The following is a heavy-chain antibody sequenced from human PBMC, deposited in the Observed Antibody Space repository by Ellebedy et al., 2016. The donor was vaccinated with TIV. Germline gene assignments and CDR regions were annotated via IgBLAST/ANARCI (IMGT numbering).Heavy chain of an antibody. CDR2: IYYSGST. CDR1: GGSISSGGYY. D-gene: IGHD4-17*01. Sequence: SETLSLTCTVSGGSISSGGYYWSWIRQHPGKGLEWIGYIYYSGSTYYNPTLKSRVTISVDTSKNKFSLKLSSVTAADTAVYYCARDGSSYGDYEDGNYYYYGMDVWGQGTTVTVSS. CDR3: ARDGSSYGDYEDGNYYYYGMDV. V-gene: IGHV4-31*03. J-gene: IGHJ6*02.